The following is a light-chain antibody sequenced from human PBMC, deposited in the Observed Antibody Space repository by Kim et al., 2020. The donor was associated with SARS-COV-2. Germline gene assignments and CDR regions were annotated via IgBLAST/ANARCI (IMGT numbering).Light chain of an antibody. CDR3: QQSYTFPRT. V-gene: IGKV1-39*01. Sequence: DIQMTQSPSSLDASVGDRVTITCRTSQRISSSLNWYQQKPGTAPKLLIYAASGLQSGVPSRFSGSGSGTDFTLTINGLQPEDFATYFCQQSYTFPRTFGQGTKVDIK. CDR1: QRISSS. CDR2: AAS. J-gene: IGKJ1*01.